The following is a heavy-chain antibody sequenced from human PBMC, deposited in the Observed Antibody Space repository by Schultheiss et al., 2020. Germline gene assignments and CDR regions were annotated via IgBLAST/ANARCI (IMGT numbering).Heavy chain of an antibody. J-gene: IGHJ6*03. CDR2: INHSGST. CDR1: GGSISSSSYY. CDR3: ARTSGGYYYYYMDV. D-gene: IGHD4-23*01. Sequence: AETLSLTCTVSGGSISSSSYYWGWIRQPPGKGLEWIGEINHSGSTNYNPSLKSRVTISVDKSKNQFSLKLSSVTAADTAVYYCARTSGGYYYYYMDVWGRGNTGTVSS. V-gene: IGHV4-39*07.